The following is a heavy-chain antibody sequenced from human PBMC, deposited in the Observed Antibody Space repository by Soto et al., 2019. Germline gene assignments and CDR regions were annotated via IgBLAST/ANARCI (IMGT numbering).Heavy chain of an antibody. CDR1: GYTLTELS. Sequence: ASVKVSCKVSGYTLTELSMHWVRQAPGKGLEWMGGFDPEDGETIYAQKFQGRVTMTEDTSTDTAYMELSSLRSEDTAVYYCERSDSSGYYYDWFDPWGQGTLVTVSS. CDR2: FDPEDGET. D-gene: IGHD3-22*01. V-gene: IGHV1-24*01. CDR3: ERSDSSGYYYDWFDP. J-gene: IGHJ5*02.